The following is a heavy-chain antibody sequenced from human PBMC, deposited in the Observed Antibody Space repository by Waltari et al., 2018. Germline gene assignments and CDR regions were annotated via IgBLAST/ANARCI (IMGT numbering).Heavy chain of an antibody. Sequence: QVQLQQWGAGLLKPSETLSLTCAVYGGSFSGYYWSWIRQPPGKGLEWIGEINQSGSTNYNPSLKSRVTISVDTSKNQFSLKLSSVTAADTAVYYCARVAVAAAATSGRRAFDIWGQGTMVTVSS. V-gene: IGHV4-34*01. CDR3: ARVAVAAAATSGRRAFDI. CDR1: GGSFSGYY. J-gene: IGHJ3*02. CDR2: INQSGST. D-gene: IGHD6-13*01.